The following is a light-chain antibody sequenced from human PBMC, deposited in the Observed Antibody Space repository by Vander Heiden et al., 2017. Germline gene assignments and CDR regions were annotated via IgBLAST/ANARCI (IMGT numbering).Light chain of an antibody. CDR3: VIYMSSGTWV. CDR2: NTD. V-gene: IGLV8-61*01. J-gene: IGLJ3*02. Sequence: QTVVTQEPSFSVSPGGTVTLTCGLSSGSVSTNDFPSWFQQTPGQAPRTLSYNTDHRSSGVPDRFSGDILGNKAALTSTGAQADDESIYYCVIYMSSGTWVFGGGTKLTVL. CDR1: SGSVSTNDF.